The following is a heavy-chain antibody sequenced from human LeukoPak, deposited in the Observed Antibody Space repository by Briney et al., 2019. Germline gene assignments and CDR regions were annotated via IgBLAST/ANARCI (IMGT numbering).Heavy chain of an antibody. D-gene: IGHD2-21*02. CDR3: ARDECGGDCYSDAFDI. Sequence: AGGSLRLSCAASGFTFSSYWMSWVRQAPGKELEWVANIKQDGSEEYYVDSVEGRFTISRDNAKNSLYLQMNSLRAEDTAVYYCARDECGGDCYSDAFDIWGQGTMVTVSS. CDR1: GFTFSSYW. V-gene: IGHV3-7*03. J-gene: IGHJ3*02. CDR2: IKQDGSEE.